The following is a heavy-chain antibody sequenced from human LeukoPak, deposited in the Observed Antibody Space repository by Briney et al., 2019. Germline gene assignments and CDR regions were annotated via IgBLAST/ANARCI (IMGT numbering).Heavy chain of an antibody. D-gene: IGHD1-26*01. V-gene: IGHV1-18*01. CDR3: ARDRGSGSYVNYFDY. Sequence: AIVKVCYKAPGYTFTSYGISWVRRSPGQGLEWMGCISAYNGNTNYAQKLQGRVTMTTDTSTSTAYMELRSLRSDDTAVYYCARDRGSGSYVNYFDYWGQGTLVTVSS. CDR1: GYTFTSYG. J-gene: IGHJ4*02. CDR2: ISAYNGNT.